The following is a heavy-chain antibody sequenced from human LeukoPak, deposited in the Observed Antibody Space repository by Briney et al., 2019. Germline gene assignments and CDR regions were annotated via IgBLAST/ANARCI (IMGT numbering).Heavy chain of an antibody. V-gene: IGHV1-69*05. CDR3: ARGDVGDGYNYDSYFYYLDV. CDR1: GSTFSNYA. CDR2: IIPLFGSA. J-gene: IGHJ6*03. D-gene: IGHD5-24*01. Sequence: SVKVSCKASGSTFSNYAVNWVRQAPGQGLEWMGGIIPLFGSAIYPQKFQGRVTITTDGSTTTAYMELSSLTSEDTAVYYCARGDVGDGYNYDSYFYYLDVWGRGTTATVSS.